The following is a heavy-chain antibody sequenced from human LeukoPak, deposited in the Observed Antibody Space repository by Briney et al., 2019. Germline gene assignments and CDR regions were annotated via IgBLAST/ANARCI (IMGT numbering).Heavy chain of an antibody. CDR3: ARARDYNFWSANPGLDY. CDR2: IYDSGST. J-gene: IGHJ4*02. CDR1: GGSIRSSYYY. V-gene: IGHV4-39*01. Sequence: SETLSLTCTVSGGSIRSSYYYWGWIRQPPGKGLEWIGSIYDSGSTYYNPSLKSRVTISVDTSKNQFSLKLSSVTAADTAMYYCARARDYNFWSANPGLDYWGQGALVTVSS. D-gene: IGHD3-3*01.